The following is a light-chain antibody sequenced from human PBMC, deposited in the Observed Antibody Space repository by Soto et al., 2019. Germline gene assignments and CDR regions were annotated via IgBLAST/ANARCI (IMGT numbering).Light chain of an antibody. CDR2: AAS. J-gene: IGKJ5*01. CDR1: QGISSN. Sequence: DIQLTQSPAFLSSSVGDRVTITCRASQGISSNLAWYQQKPGKAPKLLIYAASTLQSGVPSRFSGSGSGTEFTLTISSLQPEDFATYYCQQFNSYPITFGQGTRLDIK. V-gene: IGKV1-9*01. CDR3: QQFNSYPIT.